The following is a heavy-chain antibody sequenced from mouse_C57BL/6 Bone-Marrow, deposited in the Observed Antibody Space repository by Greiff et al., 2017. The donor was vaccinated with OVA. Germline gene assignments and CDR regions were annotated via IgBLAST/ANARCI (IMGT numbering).Heavy chain of an antibody. CDR3: ARSYGNYEGAMDY. Sequence: QVHVKQPGTELVKPGASVKLSCKASGYTFTSYWMHWVKQRPGQGLEWIGNINPSNGGTNYNEKFKSKATLTVDKSSSTAYMQLSSLTSEDSAVYYCARSYGNYEGAMDYWGQGTSVTVSS. D-gene: IGHD2-1*01. CDR1: GYTFTSYW. V-gene: IGHV1-53*01. CDR2: INPSNGGT. J-gene: IGHJ4*01.